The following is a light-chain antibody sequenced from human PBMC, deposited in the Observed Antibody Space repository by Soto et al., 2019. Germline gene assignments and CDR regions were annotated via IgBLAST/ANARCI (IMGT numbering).Light chain of an antibody. Sequence: QSALTQPASVSGSPGQSITISCTGTSSDVGGYNYVSWYQRHPGKAPKLIIYEVNNRPSGVSNRFSGSKSGNTASLTISGLQAEDEADYYCSSYTRSSTSVVFGGGTKVTVL. CDR2: EVN. CDR3: SSYTRSSTSVV. J-gene: IGLJ2*01. CDR1: SSDVGGYNY. V-gene: IGLV2-14*01.